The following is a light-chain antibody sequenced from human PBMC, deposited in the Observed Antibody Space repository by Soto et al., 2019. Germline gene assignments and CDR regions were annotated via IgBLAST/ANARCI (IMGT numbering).Light chain of an antibody. CDR2: AAS. V-gene: IGKV1-9*01. Sequence: DLQLTQSPSFLSASVGDRVTITCRASQGISSYLAWYQQKPGKAPKVLIFAASTLQSGVPSRFSGSGSGTEFTLTISSLQPEDFATYYCQQLNSFPRTFGQGTKVEIK. CDR3: QQLNSFPRT. J-gene: IGKJ1*01. CDR1: QGISSY.